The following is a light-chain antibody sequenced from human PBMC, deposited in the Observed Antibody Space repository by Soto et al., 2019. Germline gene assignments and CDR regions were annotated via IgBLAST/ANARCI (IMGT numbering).Light chain of an antibody. J-gene: IGKJ1*01. CDR3: QQYDKWPRT. CDR2: GAS. CDR1: ESVSTN. Sequence: EIEMPQSPATLSLAPGERVTLSCRASESVSTNLAWYQQKAGQAPRLLIYGASTRATGIPARFSGSGSGTEFTLTISNLQSEDVAVYHCQQYDKWPRTLGQGTKVDIK. V-gene: IGKV3-15*01.